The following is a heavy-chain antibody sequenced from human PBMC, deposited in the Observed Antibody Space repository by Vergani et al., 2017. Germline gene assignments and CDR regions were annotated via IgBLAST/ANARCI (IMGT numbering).Heavy chain of an antibody. Sequence: EVQLLESGGGLVQTGGSLRLSCAASGFTFSSYAMSWVRQAPGKGLEWVSAISGSGGSTYYADSVKGRFTISRDNSKNTLYLQMNSLRAEDTAVYYCASPYYYGSGSYYLFDYWGQGTLVTVSS. V-gene: IGHV3-23*01. D-gene: IGHD3-10*01. CDR2: ISGSGGST. J-gene: IGHJ4*02. CDR1: GFTFSSYA. CDR3: ASPYYYGSGSYYLFDY.